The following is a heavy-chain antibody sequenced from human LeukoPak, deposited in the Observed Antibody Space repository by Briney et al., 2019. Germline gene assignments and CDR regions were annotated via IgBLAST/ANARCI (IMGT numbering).Heavy chain of an antibody. V-gene: IGHV3-9*01. CDR2: ISWNSGSI. CDR3: AKDKDYGDYPGAFDI. CDR1: GFTFDDYA. Sequence: GGSLRLSCAASGFTFDDYAMHWVWQAPGRGLEWVSGISWNSGSIGYADSVKGRFTISRDNAKNSLYLQMNSLRAEDTALYYCAKDKDYGDYPGAFDIWGQGTMVTVSS. J-gene: IGHJ3*02. D-gene: IGHD4-17*01.